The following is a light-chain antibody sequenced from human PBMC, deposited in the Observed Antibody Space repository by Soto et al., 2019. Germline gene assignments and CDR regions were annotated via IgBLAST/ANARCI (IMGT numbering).Light chain of an antibody. CDR3: QHYSNSLWT. Sequence: EIVLTQSPGTLSLSPGERATLSCRASQSISSTSLAWYQQKPGQAPRILIYGISIRATGIPDRFSGSGSGTDFTLTINRLEPEDFAVYFCQHYSNSLWTFGQGTKVEIK. CDR1: QSISSTS. J-gene: IGKJ1*01. V-gene: IGKV3-20*01. CDR2: GIS.